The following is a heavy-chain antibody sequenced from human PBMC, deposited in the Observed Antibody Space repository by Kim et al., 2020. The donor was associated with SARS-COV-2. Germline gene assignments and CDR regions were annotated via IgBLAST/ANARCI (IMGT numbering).Heavy chain of an antibody. CDR1: GGSISSYY. CDR2: IYYSGST. Sequence: SETLSLTCTVSGGSISSYYWSWIRQPPGKGLEWIGYIYYSGSTNYNPSLKSRVTISVDTSKNQFSLKLSSVTAADTAVYYCARGRCSGGSCYSDAFDIWGQGTMVTVSS. V-gene: IGHV4-59*13. J-gene: IGHJ3*02. D-gene: IGHD2-15*01. CDR3: ARGRCSGGSCYSDAFDI.